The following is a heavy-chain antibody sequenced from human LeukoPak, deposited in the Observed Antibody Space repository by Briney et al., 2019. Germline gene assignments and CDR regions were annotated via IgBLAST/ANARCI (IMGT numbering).Heavy chain of an antibody. CDR1: GFTVSTNC. CDR3: ARDRGARGRGLA. Sequence: GGSLRLSCAASGFTVSTNCMIWVRQAPGTGLEWVSSIGPSSGDIYYADSVKGRFTISRDNDKNSLYLQMNSLRAEDTAVYYCARDRGARGRGLAWGQGTQVTVSS. J-gene: IGHJ5*02. D-gene: IGHD3-10*01. CDR2: IGPSSGDI. V-gene: IGHV3-21*01.